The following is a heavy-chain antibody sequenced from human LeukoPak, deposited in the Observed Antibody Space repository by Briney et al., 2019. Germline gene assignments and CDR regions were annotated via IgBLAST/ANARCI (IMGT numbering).Heavy chain of an antibody. CDR2: MNPNSGNT. V-gene: IGHV1-8*01. J-gene: IGHJ4*02. CDR1: GYTFTSYD. D-gene: IGHD6-13*01. CDR3: ARGAIAAAGTMSNY. Sequence: ASVTVSCKASGYTFTSYDINWVRQATGQGLEWMGWMNPNSGNTGYAQKFQGRVTMTRSTSISTAYMELSSLRSEDTAVYYCARGAIAAAGTMSNYWGQGTLVTVSS.